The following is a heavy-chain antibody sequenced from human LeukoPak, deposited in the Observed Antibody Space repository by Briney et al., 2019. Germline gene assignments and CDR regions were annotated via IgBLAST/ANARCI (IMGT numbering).Heavy chain of an antibody. CDR1: GFTFTNYW. CDR2: INKDGSEK. Sequence: GGSLRLSCAASGFTFTNYWMTWVRQAPGEGLEWVANINKDGSEKQYVDSVKGRFTISRDNPKNSVYLQMSSLRVEDSAVYYCARDPVQDFDFWGQGIMVTVSS. J-gene: IGHJ4*02. V-gene: IGHV3-7*01. CDR3: ARDPVQDFDF.